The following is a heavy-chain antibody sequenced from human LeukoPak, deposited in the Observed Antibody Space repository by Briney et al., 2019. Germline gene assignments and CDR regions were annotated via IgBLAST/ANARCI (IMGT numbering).Heavy chain of an antibody. V-gene: IGHV1-8*02. D-gene: IGHD3-9*01. CDR1: GYTFSGYY. CDR2: MNPNSGNT. Sequence: ASVKVSCKASGYTFSGYYMYWVRQATGQGLEWMGWMNPNSGNTGYAQKFQGRVTMTRNTSISTAYMELSSLRSEDTAVYYCARVRDYDIFWKPDELDYWGQGTLVTVSS. CDR3: ARVRDYDIFWKPDELDY. J-gene: IGHJ4*02.